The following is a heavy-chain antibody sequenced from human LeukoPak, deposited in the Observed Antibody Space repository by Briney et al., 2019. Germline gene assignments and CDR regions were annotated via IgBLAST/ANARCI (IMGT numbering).Heavy chain of an antibody. CDR1: GYTFTGYY. CDR3: ARDSEYDGFGEYKRSAEYFQH. CDR2: INPSGGST. J-gene: IGHJ1*01. V-gene: IGHV1-46*01. D-gene: IGHD3-10*01. Sequence: ASVKVSCKTSGYTFTGYYMHWVRQAPGQGLEWMGIINPSGGSTSYAQKFQGRVTMTRDTSTSTVYMELSSLRSEDTAVYYCARDSEYDGFGEYKRSAEYFQHWGQGTLVTVSS.